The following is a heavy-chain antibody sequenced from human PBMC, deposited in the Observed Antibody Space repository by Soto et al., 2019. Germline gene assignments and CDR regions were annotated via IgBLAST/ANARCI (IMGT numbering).Heavy chain of an antibody. Sequence: QVQLVPSGAEVKKPGSSVKVSCKASGGTFSSYAISWVRQAPGQGLEWMGGIIPIFGTANYAQKFQGRVTITADESTSTAYMELSSLRSEDTAVYYCASQKCSSTSCYQNWFDPCGQGTLVTVTS. V-gene: IGHV1-69*01. CDR3: ASQKCSSTSCYQNWFDP. J-gene: IGHJ5*02. CDR2: IIPIFGTA. CDR1: GGTFSSYA. D-gene: IGHD2-2*01.